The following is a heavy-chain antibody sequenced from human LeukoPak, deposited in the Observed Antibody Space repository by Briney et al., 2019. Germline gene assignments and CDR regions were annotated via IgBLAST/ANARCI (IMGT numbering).Heavy chain of an antibody. Sequence: GGSLRLSCAASGFAFDDYAMNWVRHVPGRGLEWVSGISWNGRITEYADSVKDRFTISRQNTKNSLYLYMNNLGGEDTALYFCARGSVQLWLRDTYYYMDVWGKGTTVTVSS. D-gene: IGHD5-18*01. CDR1: GFAFDDYA. CDR2: ISWNGRIT. CDR3: ARGSVQLWLRDTYYYMDV. V-gene: IGHV3-20*04. J-gene: IGHJ6*03.